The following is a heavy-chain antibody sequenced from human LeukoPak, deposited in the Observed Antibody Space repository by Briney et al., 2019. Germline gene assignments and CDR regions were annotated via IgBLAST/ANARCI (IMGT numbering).Heavy chain of an antibody. CDR2: IKQDGSEK. V-gene: IGHV3-7*01. CDR1: GFSISSSA. Sequence: GGSLRLSCAASGFSISSSAMNWVRQAPGKGLEWVANIKQDGSEKYYVDSVKGRFTISRDNAKNSLYLQMNSLRAEDTAVYYCARIGGEAIDYWGQGTLVTVSS. D-gene: IGHD1-26*01. CDR3: ARIGGEAIDY. J-gene: IGHJ4*02.